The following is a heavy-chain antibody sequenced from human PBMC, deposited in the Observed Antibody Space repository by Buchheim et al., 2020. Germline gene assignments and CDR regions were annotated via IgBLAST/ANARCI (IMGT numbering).Heavy chain of an antibody. CDR1: GFTFSSYE. D-gene: IGHD5-18*01. CDR3: ARDGDLDWVDTAMVQYYYYYDGMDV. V-gene: IGHV3-48*03. J-gene: IGHJ6*02. Sequence: EVQLLEFGGGLVQPGGSLRLSCAASGFTFSSYEMNWVRQAPGKGLEWVSYISCSCSIIYYADSVTGRFTLSRDNAKNSLLLQMNSLRADDTAVYYCARDGDLDWVDTAMVQYYYYYDGMDVWGQGTT. CDR2: ISCSCSII.